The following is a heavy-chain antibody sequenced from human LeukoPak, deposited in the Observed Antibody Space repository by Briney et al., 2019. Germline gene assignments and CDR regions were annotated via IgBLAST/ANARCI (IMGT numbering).Heavy chain of an antibody. Sequence: GGSLRLSCAASGFTFSSYGMHWVRQAPGKGLEWVAVISYDGSNKYYADSVKGRFTISRDNSKNTLYLQMNSLRAEDTAVYYCARDSIWGSGTYGFDYWGQGALVTVSS. CDR2: ISYDGSNK. D-gene: IGHD1-26*01. CDR1: GFTFSSYG. V-gene: IGHV3-30*03. CDR3: ARDSIWGSGTYGFDY. J-gene: IGHJ4*02.